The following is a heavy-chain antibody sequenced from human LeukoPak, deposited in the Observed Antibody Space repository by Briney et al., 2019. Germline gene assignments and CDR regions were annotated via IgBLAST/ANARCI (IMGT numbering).Heavy chain of an antibody. CDR3: ARDRRFLEWLLSAFDY. CDR1: GFTFSSYG. CDR2: ISSSSSYI. V-gene: IGHV3-21*01. J-gene: IGHJ4*02. D-gene: IGHD3-3*01. Sequence: PGGSLRLSCAASGFTFSSYGMNWVRQAPGEGLEGVSSISSSSSYIYYADSVKGRFTISRDNAKNSLYLQMNSLRAEDTAVYYCARDRRFLEWLLSAFDYWGQGTLVTVSS.